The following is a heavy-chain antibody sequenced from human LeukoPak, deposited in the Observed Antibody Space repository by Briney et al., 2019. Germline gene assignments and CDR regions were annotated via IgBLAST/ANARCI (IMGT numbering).Heavy chain of an antibody. CDR2: ISAYNGNT. D-gene: IGHD3-16*01. Sequence: ASVKVSCKASGYTFTSYGISWVRQAPGQGLEWMGWISAYNGNTNYAQKLQGRVTMTTDTSTSTAYMELRSLRSDDTAVYYCARDPFSLGAGDNWFDPWGQGTLVTVSS. J-gene: IGHJ5*02. CDR1: GYTFTSYG. CDR3: ARDPFSLGAGDNWFDP. V-gene: IGHV1-18*01.